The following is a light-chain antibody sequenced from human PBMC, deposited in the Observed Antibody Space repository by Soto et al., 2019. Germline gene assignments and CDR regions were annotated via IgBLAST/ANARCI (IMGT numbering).Light chain of an antibody. CDR2: GAS. CDR1: QSVTSNL. Sequence: EIVLTQSPDTLSLSPGERATLSCRASQSVTSNLLAWFQEKPGQAPRLLIYGASSRATGIPDRFSGSGSGTDFTLTISSPQPDDFATYYCQQYNSYSFGQGTKVDIK. V-gene: IGKV3-20*01. J-gene: IGKJ1*01. CDR3: QQYNSYS.